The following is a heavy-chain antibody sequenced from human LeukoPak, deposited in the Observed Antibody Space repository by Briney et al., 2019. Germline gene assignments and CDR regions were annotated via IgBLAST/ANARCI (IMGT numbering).Heavy chain of an antibody. CDR3: ARDALRHDYDFWSALGFTATEPIPY. CDR2: INHSGSA. V-gene: IGHV4-34*01. D-gene: IGHD3-3*01. J-gene: IGHJ4*02. Sequence: SKTLSLTCAVYGGSFSGYYWSWIRQPPGKGLEWIGEINHSGSANYNPSLKSRVTISVDTSKNQFSLKLSSVTAADTAVYYCARDALRHDYDFWSALGFTATEPIPYWGQRTLVTVSS. CDR1: GGSFSGYY.